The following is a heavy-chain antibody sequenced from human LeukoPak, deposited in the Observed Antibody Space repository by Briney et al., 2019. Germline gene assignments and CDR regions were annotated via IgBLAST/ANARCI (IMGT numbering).Heavy chain of an antibody. D-gene: IGHD1-1*01. CDR1: GFSFSTTW. CDR2: IQGDGSGI. V-gene: IGHV3-74*01. J-gene: IGHJ4*02. CDR3: ARDHRYGGLFDY. Sequence: GGSLRLSCAASGFSFSTTWMHWVRQVPGKGLVWVSRIQGDGSGIIYADSVKGRFTISRDNAENSLYLQMNSLRAEDTAVYYCARDHRYGGLFDYWGQGTLVTVSS.